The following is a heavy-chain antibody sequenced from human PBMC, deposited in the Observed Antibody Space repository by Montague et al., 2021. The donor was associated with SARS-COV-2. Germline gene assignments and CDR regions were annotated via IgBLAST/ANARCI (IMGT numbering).Heavy chain of an antibody. J-gene: IGHJ6*02. D-gene: IGHD2-21*01. Sequence: LSLTCTVSGGSISSSNYYWGWIRQAPGKGLEWISYISSSGGGSTKHYTDSVKGRFTISRDNAKNSLYLQMNSLRVEDTAIYYCARDRDWDDWCGMDVWGQGTTVTVSS. CDR3: ARDRDWDDWCGMDV. V-gene: IGHV3-11*04. CDR1: GGSISSSNYY. CDR2: ISSSGGGSTK.